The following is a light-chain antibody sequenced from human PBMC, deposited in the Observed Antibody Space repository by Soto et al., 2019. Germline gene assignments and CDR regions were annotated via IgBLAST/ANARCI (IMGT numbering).Light chain of an antibody. CDR2: EGS. Sequence: QSVLTQPASVSGSPGQSITISCTGTSSDVGMYNLVSWYQQHPGKAPKLMIYEGSKRPSGVSNRFSGYKSGNTASLTISGLQAEDEADYYCCSYAGSITYYVFGPGTKVTVX. CDR1: SSDVGMYNL. CDR3: CSYAGSITYYV. V-gene: IGLV2-23*01. J-gene: IGLJ1*01.